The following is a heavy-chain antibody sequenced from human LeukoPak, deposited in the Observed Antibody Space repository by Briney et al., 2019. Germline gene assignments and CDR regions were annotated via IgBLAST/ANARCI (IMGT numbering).Heavy chain of an antibody. J-gene: IGHJ4*02. CDR1: GFTFSSYA. CDR2: LSGSGAST. Sequence: GGSLTLSCAASGFTFSSYAMSWVRQAPGKGLEWVSTLSGSGASTSYADSVKGRFTISRDNSKDTLYLQMNSLRAEDTARYYCAKQKGYCSGGSCYYSDYWGQGTLVTVSS. CDR3: AKQKGYCSGGSCYYSDY. V-gene: IGHV3-23*01. D-gene: IGHD2-15*01.